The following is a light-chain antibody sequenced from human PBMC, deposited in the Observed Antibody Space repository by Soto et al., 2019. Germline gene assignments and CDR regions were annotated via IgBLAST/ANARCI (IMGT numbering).Light chain of an antibody. Sequence: SYELTQAPSLSVAPGQTARISCGGYSFGSESVQWLQQKPGQSPVLVVFDDSDRPSGIPERFSGSNFGHTATLTISRVEAGDEADYDCQVWDSRSDHVVFGGGTKLTVL. J-gene: IGLJ2*01. CDR3: QVWDSRSDHVV. CDR2: DDS. CDR1: SFGSES. V-gene: IGLV3-21*02.